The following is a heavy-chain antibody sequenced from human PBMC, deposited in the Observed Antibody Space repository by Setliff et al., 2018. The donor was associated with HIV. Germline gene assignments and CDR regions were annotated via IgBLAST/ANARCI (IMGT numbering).Heavy chain of an antibody. CDR1: GFTFSSYS. CDR2: ISRSSTYI. D-gene: IGHD3-22*01. V-gene: IGHV3-21*06. CDR3: ARAPSPSYYDSSGYYYAYYFDY. Sequence: LRLSCAASGFTFSSYSMNWVRQAPGKGLEWVSSISRSSTYIYYADSVKGRFAISRDNAKNSLYLQMNSLRAEDTAVYYFARAPSPSYYDSSGYYYAYYFDYWGQGTLVTVSS. J-gene: IGHJ4*02.